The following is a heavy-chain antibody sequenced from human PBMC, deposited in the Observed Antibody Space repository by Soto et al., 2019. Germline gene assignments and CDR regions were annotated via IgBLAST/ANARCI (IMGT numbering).Heavy chain of an antibody. Sequence: LSLTCTVSGGSISSYYWSWIRQPPGKGLEWIGYIYYSGSTNYNPSLKSRVTISVDTSKNQFSLRLSSVTAADTAVYYCARLDYYGSGSHFDPWGQGTLVTSPQ. D-gene: IGHD3-10*01. CDR1: GGSISSYY. J-gene: IGHJ5*02. CDR2: IYYSGST. CDR3: ARLDYYGSGSHFDP. V-gene: IGHV4-59*01.